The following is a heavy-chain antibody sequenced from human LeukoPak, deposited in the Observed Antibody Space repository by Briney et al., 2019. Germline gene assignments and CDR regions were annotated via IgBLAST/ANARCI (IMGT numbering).Heavy chain of an antibody. Sequence: GGSLRLSCAASGFTFSSYEMNWVRQAPGKGLERVSYISSSGSTIYYADSVKGRFTISRDNAKNSLYLQMNSLRAEDTAVYYCAREPGGYSLDYWGQGTLVTVSS. V-gene: IGHV3-48*03. CDR3: AREPGGYSLDY. CDR1: GFTFSSYE. CDR2: ISSSGSTI. J-gene: IGHJ4*02. D-gene: IGHD5-18*01.